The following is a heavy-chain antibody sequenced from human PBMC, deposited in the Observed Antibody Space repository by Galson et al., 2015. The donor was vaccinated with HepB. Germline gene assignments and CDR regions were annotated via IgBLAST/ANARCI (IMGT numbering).Heavy chain of an antibody. CDR3: ARRVGYSWDDRTDV. CDR1: GGSISSYY. V-gene: IGHV4-59*08. Sequence: ETLSLTCTVSGGSISSYYWSWIRQPPGKGLEWIGYIYYSGSTNYNPSLKSRVTISVDTSKNQFSLKLSSVTAADTAVYYCARRVGYSWDDRTDVWGKGTTVTVSS. J-gene: IGHJ6*04. CDR2: IYYSGST. D-gene: IGHD5-18*01.